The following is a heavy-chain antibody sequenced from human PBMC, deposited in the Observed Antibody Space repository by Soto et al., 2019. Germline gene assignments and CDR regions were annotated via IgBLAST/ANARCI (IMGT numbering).Heavy chain of an antibody. CDR3: ARDRYQLLSVAANWFDP. V-gene: IGHV1-46*03. D-gene: IGHD2-2*01. CDR1: GYTFTSYY. CDR2: INPSGGST. J-gene: IGHJ5*02. Sequence: ASVKVSCKASGYTFTSYYMHWVRQAPGQGFEWMGIINPSGGSTSYAQKFQGRVTMTRDTSTSTVYMELSSLRSEDTAVYYCARDRYQLLSVAANWFDPWGQGTLVTVSS.